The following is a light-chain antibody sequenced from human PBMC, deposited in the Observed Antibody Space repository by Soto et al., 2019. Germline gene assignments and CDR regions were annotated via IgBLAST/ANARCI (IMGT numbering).Light chain of an antibody. CDR2: DAS. CDR3: QQYYNWYT. CDR1: QSVGTK. V-gene: IGKV3-15*01. Sequence: ETVMTQSPVTLSVSPGERATLSCRASQSVGTKLAWYQHKPGQAPRLLIYDASTRATGIPARFSGSGSGTEFTLTISSLQSEDFVVYFCQQYYNWYTYGQGTKLEIK. J-gene: IGKJ2*01.